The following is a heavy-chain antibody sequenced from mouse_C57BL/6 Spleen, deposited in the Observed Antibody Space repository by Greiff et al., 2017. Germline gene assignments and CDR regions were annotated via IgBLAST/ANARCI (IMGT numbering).Heavy chain of an antibody. Sequence: EVKVVESGGGLVQSGRSLRLSCATSGFTFSDFYMEWVRQAPGKGLEWIAASRNKANDYTTEYSASVKGRFIVSRDTSQSILYLQMNALRAEDTAIYYCARDALGGFDYWGQGTSLTVSS. J-gene: IGHJ2*02. D-gene: IGHD4-1*01. CDR3: ARDALGGFDY. V-gene: IGHV7-1*01. CDR2: SRNKANDYTT. CDR1: GFTFSDFY.